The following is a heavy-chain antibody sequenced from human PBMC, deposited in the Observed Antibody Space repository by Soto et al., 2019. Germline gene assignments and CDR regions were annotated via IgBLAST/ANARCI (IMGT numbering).Heavy chain of an antibody. CDR2: ISSSSSYI. CDR3: ARVGGSQQRIHASAI. V-gene: IGHV3-21*01. CDR1: RVTVSSYR. D-gene: IGHD6-25*01. J-gene: IGHJ3*02. Sequence: GCTGIGSAASRVTVSSYRMDWVRNAPGKGLEWVSSISSSSSYIYYADSVKGRFTISRDNAKNSLYLQMNSLRAEDTAVFYCARVGGSQQRIHASAIWVQRTMV.